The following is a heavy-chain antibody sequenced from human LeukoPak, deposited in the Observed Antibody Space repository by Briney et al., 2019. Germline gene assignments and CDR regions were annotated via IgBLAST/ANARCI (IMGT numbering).Heavy chain of an antibody. D-gene: IGHD3-22*01. CDR3: ATLQSSGYDYSDY. J-gene: IGHJ4*02. V-gene: IGHV4-59*08. CDR1: GASISSYY. Sequence: PSGTLSLTCTVSGASISSYYWSWIRQPPGKELEWIGYIYYTGSTDYNPSLKSRVTMSVDTSKNQFSLKLSSVTAADTAVYYCATLQSSGYDYSDYWGQGILVTVSS. CDR2: IYYTGST.